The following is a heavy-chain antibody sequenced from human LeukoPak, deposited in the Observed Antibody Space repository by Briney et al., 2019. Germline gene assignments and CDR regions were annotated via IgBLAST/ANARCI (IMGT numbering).Heavy chain of an antibody. D-gene: IGHD2-2*01. CDR1: GGSISRYY. CDR2: IYYRGRT. J-gene: IGHJ6*02. V-gene: IGHV4-59*01. Sequence: PSETLSLTCTVSGGSISRYYWSWIRQPPGKGLEWLGYIYYRGRTDYNPSLKSRVTISVDTSKNQFSLKLSSVTAADTAVYYCARGLGYCSSTSCLRGVYYYGMDVWGQGTTVTVSS. CDR3: ARGLGYCSSTSCLRGVYYYGMDV.